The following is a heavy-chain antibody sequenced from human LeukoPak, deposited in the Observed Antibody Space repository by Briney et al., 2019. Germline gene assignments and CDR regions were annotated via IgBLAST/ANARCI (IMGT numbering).Heavy chain of an antibody. V-gene: IGHV4-4*07. Sequence: PLETPSLTCTVSGGSISSYYWSWIRQPAGKGLEWIGRIYTSGSTNYNPSLKSRVTMSVDTSKNQFSLKLSSVTAADTAVYYCARGSPPRVMDVWGKGTTVTVSS. CDR3: ARGSPPRVMDV. CDR1: GGSISSYY. CDR2: IYTSGST. J-gene: IGHJ6*04.